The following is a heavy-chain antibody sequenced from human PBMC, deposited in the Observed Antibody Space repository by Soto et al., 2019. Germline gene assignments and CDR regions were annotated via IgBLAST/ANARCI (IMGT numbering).Heavy chain of an antibody. CDR2: ISGSGGST. D-gene: IGHD1-26*01. CDR1: GFTFSSYA. V-gene: IGHV3-23*01. CDR3: ARRGSGSDYDY. Sequence: EVQLLESGGGLVQPGGSLRLSCAASGFTFSSYAMRWVRQAPEKGLEWVSAISGSGGSTYYADSVKGRFTISRDNSKNTLYLQMNSLRAEDTAVYYCARRGSGSDYDYWGQGTLVTVSS. J-gene: IGHJ4*02.